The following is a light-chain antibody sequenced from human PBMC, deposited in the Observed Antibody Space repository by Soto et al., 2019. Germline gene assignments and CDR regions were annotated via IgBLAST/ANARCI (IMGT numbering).Light chain of an antibody. CDR2: KAS. CDR1: QTISSW. J-gene: IGKJ1*01. V-gene: IGKV1-5*03. CDR3: QHYNSYSEA. Sequence: DIQITPSPSTLSGSVGGRVTITLRASQTISSWLAWYQQKPGKAPKLLIYKASTLKSGVPSRFSGSGSGTEFTLTISSLQPDDFATYYCQHYNSYSEAFGQGTKVDIK.